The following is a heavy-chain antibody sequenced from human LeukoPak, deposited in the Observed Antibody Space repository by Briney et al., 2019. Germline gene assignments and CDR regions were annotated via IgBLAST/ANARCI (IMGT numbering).Heavy chain of an antibody. Sequence: SETLSLTCAVYGGSFSGYDWSWIRQPPGKGLEWIGEINHSGSTNYNASLKSRVTISVDTPRNQFSLKLSSVTAADTAVYYCARGVVTTVTTNFDYWGQGTPVTVSS. J-gene: IGHJ4*02. CDR3: ARGVVTTVTTNFDY. CDR1: GGSFSGYD. CDR2: INHSGST. D-gene: IGHD4-17*01. V-gene: IGHV4-34*01.